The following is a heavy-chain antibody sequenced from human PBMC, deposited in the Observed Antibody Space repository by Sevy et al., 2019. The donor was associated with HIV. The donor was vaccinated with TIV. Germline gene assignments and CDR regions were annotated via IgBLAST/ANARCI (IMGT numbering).Heavy chain of an antibody. CDR1: GITFSTSG. CDR2: ISYHGRDK. J-gene: IGHJ6*02. CDR3: AKDFTGYNGMDV. D-gene: IGHD3-9*01. Sequence: GGSLRLSCVVSGITFSTSGMHWVRQAPGKGLEWVAVISYHGRDKFYEDSVKGRSTISRDNSKNILYLQMVSLRAEDTDVYYCAKDFTGYNGMDVWGQGTMVTVSS. V-gene: IGHV3-30*18.